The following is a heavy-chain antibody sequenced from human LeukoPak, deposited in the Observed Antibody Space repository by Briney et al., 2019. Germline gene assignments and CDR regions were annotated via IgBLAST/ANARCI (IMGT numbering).Heavy chain of an antibody. CDR2: INHSGST. D-gene: IGHD6-6*01. CDR1: GGSFSGYY. CDR3: ARGDIAARLND. J-gene: IGHJ4*02. Sequence: PSETLSLTCAVYGGSFSGYYWSWIRQPPGKGLEWIGEINHSGSTSYNPSLKSRVTISVDTSKNQFSLKRSSVTAADTALYYCARGDIAARLNDWDQGTLVTVSS. V-gene: IGHV4-34*01.